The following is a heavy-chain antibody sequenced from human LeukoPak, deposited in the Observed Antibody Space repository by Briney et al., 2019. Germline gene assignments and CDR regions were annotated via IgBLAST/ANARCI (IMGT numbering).Heavy chain of an antibody. CDR3: AREKRMVRGVIIGGFDY. D-gene: IGHD3-10*01. CDR2: IYYSGSA. Sequence: SQTLSLTCTVSGGSISSGGYYWSWIRQHPGKGLEWIGYIYYSGSAYYNPSLKSRVTISVDTSKNQFSLKLSSVTAADTAVYYCAREKRMVRGVIIGGFDYWGQGTLVTVSS. CDR1: GGSISSGGYY. J-gene: IGHJ4*02. V-gene: IGHV4-31*03.